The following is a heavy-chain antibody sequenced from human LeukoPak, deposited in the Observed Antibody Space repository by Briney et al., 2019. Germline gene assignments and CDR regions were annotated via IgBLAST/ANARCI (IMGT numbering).Heavy chain of an antibody. J-gene: IGHJ3*02. D-gene: IGHD4-23*01. CDR3: ARERLGGGNAPDAFDI. CDR1: GGSFSGYY. V-gene: IGHV4-59*01. CDR2: IYYSGST. Sequence: SETLSLTCAVYGGSFSGYYWSWIRQPPGKGLEWIGYIYYSGSTNYNPSLKSRVTISVDTSKNQFSLKLSSVTAADTAVYYCARERLGGGNAPDAFDIWGQGTMVTVSS.